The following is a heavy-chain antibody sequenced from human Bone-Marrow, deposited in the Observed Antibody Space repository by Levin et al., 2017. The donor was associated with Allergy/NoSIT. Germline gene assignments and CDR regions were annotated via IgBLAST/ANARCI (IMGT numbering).Heavy chain of an antibody. CDR1: GFAFDDYA. CDR2: TNWNGAST. Sequence: GGSLRLSCAASGFAFDDYAMNWVRQATGKGLEWVSTTNWNGASTGYADSVKGRFTISRDNAKNSLYLQMNSLRVEDTALYHCARAGGVGVTIDAFDIWGQGTLVTVSS. CDR3: ARAGGVGVTIDAFDI. V-gene: IGHV3-20*01. D-gene: IGHD1-26*01. J-gene: IGHJ3*02.